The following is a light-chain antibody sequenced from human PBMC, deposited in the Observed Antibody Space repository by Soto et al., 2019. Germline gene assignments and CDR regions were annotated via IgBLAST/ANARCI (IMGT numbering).Light chain of an antibody. CDR2: EGS. CDR3: CSYAGSSTPVV. Sequence: QSALTQPASVSGSPGQSITISCTGTSSDVGSYNLVSWYQQHPGKAPKLMIYEGSKRPSGVSNRFSGSKSGNTASLTISGLQAADEADYYCCSYAGSSTPVVLGGGTKLTVL. CDR1: SSDVGSYNL. V-gene: IGLV2-23*01. J-gene: IGLJ2*01.